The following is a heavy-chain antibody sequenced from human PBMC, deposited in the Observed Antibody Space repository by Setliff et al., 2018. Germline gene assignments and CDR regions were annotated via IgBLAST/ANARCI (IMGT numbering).Heavy chain of an antibody. CDR2: INTGTGNT. CDR3: ARRREENYYYYMDV. V-gene: IGHV1-3*04. J-gene: IGHJ6*03. D-gene: IGHD1-26*01. CDR1: GYTFNIYP. Sequence: GASVKVSCKASGYTFNIYPMHWVRQAPGQRLEWMGWINTGTGNTQYSQNFQGRVTFTRDTSASTAYMELSSLRFEDTAVYFCARRREENYYYYMDVWGKGTAVTVSS.